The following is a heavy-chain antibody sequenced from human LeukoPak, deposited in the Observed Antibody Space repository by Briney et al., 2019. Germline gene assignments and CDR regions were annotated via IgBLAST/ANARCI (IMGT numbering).Heavy chain of an antibody. CDR3: ANDGNYGDHDYYYYMDV. J-gene: IGHJ6*03. CDR2: IRYDGSNK. Sequence: KSGGSLRLSCAASGFTFSSYGMHWVRQAPGKGLEWVAFIRYDGSNKYYADSVKGRFTISRDNSKNTLYLQMNSLRAEDTAVYYCANDGNYGDHDYYYYMDVWGKGTTVTVSS. CDR1: GFTFSSYG. V-gene: IGHV3-30*02. D-gene: IGHD4-17*01.